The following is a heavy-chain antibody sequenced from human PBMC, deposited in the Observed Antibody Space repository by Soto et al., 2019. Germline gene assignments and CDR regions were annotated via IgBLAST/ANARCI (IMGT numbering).Heavy chain of an antibody. CDR2: ISESGNT. J-gene: IGHJ6*03. CDR3: ARVLFQLLSNDDNYYSYMDV. Sequence: QVQLQQWGAGLLKPSETLSLTCAVYGGSFNNYFWSWLRQPPGKGLEWIGEISESGNTKQNASLKSRVTISVDTSTNQFSLKLSSVTAADTAVYYCARVLFQLLSNDDNYYSYMDVWGKGTPVTVSS. CDR1: GGSFNNYF. V-gene: IGHV4-34*01. D-gene: IGHD1-26*01.